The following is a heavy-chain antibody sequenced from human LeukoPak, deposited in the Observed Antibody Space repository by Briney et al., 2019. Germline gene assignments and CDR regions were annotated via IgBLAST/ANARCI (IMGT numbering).Heavy chain of an antibody. D-gene: IGHD4-23*01. CDR2: IWYDGSNK. V-gene: IGHV3-33*06. J-gene: IGHJ4*02. Sequence: GGSLRLSCAASGFTFSSYGMHWVRQAPGKGLEWVAVIWYDGSNKYYADSVKGRFTISRDNSKNTLYLQMNSLRAEDTAVYYCAKAYTDYGGNSGFLEKRSDYWGQGTLVTVSS. CDR1: GFTFSSYG. CDR3: AKAYTDYGGNSGFLEKRSDY.